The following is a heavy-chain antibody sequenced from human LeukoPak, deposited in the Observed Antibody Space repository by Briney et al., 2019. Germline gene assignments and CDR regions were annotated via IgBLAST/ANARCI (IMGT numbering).Heavy chain of an antibody. D-gene: IGHD6-6*01. J-gene: IGHJ3*02. CDR2: IYYSGST. Sequence: MTSETLSLTCTVSGGSISSYYWSWIRQPPGKGLEWIGYIYYSGSTNYNPSLKSRLTISIDTSENQFSLKLSSVTAADTAVYYCAREYSSSSGRRAFDIWGQGTMVTVSS. CDR3: AREYSSSSGRRAFDI. CDR1: GGSISSYY. V-gene: IGHV4-59*08.